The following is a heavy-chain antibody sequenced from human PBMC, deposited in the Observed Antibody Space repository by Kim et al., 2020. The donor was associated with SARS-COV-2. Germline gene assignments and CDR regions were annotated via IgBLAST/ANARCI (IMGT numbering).Heavy chain of an antibody. J-gene: IGHJ4*02. CDR2: VSGSGGST. D-gene: IGHD2-21*01. V-gene: IGHV3-23*01. Sequence: GGSLRLSCAASGFTFSSYAMSWVRQAPGKGLEWVSVVSGSGGSTYYADSVKGRFTISRDNSKKTLYLQMNSLRAEDTALYYCAKGEGNIWTFFDYWGQGTLVTVSS. CDR3: AKGEGNIWTFFDY. CDR1: GFTFSSYA.